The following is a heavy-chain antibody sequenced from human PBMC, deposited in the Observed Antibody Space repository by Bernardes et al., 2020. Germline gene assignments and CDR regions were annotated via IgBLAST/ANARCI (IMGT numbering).Heavy chain of an antibody. CDR1: GGSMSRGDYY. Sequence: SETLSLTCTVSGGSMSRGDYYWSLIRQHPGKGLEWIGCIHYSGNTYYNPSLGSRLSTSLDTSKNQFSLKLTSVTAADTAVYYCMRGDSSGYYYGPGAFDICGQGTMVTVSS. CDR3: MRGDSSGYYYGPGAFDI. V-gene: IGHV4-31*03. CDR2: IHYSGNT. J-gene: IGHJ3*02. D-gene: IGHD3-22*01.